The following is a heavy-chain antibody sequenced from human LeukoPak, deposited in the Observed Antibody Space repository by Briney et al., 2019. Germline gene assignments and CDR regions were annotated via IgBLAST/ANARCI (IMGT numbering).Heavy chain of an antibody. V-gene: IGHV4-59*08. CDR3: ARQSPSTYDNSKLWPDAIDV. CDR2: VYYSGST. Sequence: SETLCLTCTVSGGSMSRYYWSWIRQSPGKGLESIGYVYYSGSTNYNPSLKSRVTISVDTSRNQFSLSLSSVTAADTAIYYCARQSPSTYDNSKLWPDAIDVWGQGTMVTVSS. J-gene: IGHJ3*01. CDR1: GGSMSRYY. D-gene: IGHD2-21*01.